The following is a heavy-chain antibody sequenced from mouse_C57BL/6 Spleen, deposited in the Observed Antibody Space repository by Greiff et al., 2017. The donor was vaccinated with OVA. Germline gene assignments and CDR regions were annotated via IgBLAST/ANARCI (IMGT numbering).Heavy chain of an antibody. CDR1: GFSLTSYA. V-gene: IGHV2-9-1*01. Sequence: VKLMESGPGLVAPSQSLSITCTVSGFSLTSYAISWVRQPPGKGLEWLGVIWTGGGTNYNSALKSRLSISKDNSKSQVFLKMNSLQTDDTARYYCARNPYYDYDVYWYFDVWGTGTTVTVSS. CDR3: ARNPYYDYDVYWYFDV. J-gene: IGHJ1*03. CDR2: IWTGGGT. D-gene: IGHD2-4*01.